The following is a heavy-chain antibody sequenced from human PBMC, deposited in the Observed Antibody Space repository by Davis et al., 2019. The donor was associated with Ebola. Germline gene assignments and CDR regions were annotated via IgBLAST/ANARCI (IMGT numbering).Heavy chain of an antibody. CDR3: AREVDSSSWYHYYYYYGMDV. V-gene: IGHV3-48*01. Sequence: GESLKISCAASGFTFSSYGMHWVRQAPGKGLEWVSYISSSSSTIYYADSVKGRFTISRDNAKNSLYLQMNSLRAEDTAVYYCAREVDSSSWYHYYYYYGMDVWGQGTTVTVSS. D-gene: IGHD6-13*01. CDR1: GFTFSSYG. J-gene: IGHJ6*02. CDR2: ISSSSSTI.